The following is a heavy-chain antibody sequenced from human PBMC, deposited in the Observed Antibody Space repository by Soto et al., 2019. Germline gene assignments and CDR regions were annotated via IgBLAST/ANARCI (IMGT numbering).Heavy chain of an antibody. V-gene: IGHV3-74*01. CDR2: TSPAGSST. J-gene: IGHJ4*02. Sequence: GGSLRLSCAASGFTVTSYWMHWVRQAPGKGLVWVSRTSPAGSSTYYADFVRGRFTISKDTAKNTLYLQMHSLRAEDTAMYYCASWGHIVPVSPTDFDHWGEGTLVTVSS. D-gene: IGHD2-21*01. CDR1: GFTVTSYW. CDR3: ASWGHIVPVSPTDFDH.